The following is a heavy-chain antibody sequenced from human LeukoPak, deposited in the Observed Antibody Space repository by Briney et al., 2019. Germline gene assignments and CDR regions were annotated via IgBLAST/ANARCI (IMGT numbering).Heavy chain of an antibody. CDR2: SNSDGSST. Sequence: PGGSLRLSCAASGFTFSSYWMHWVRHAQGTGLVWVSRSNSDGSSTSYADSVKDRFTISRDNAKNTLYLQMNRLRTEDTSVFYGARDRQERYYDSSAIHYYYYYAMDVWGQGTTVTVSS. CDR1: GFTFSSYW. D-gene: IGHD3-22*01. CDR3: ARDRQERYYDSSAIHYYYYYAMDV. V-gene: IGHV3-74*01. J-gene: IGHJ6*02.